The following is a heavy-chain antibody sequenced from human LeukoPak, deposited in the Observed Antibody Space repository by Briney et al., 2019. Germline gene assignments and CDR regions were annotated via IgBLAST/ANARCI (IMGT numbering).Heavy chain of an antibody. CDR2: INPSGGST. CDR1: GYTFTSYY. D-gene: IGHD3-10*01. V-gene: IGHV1-46*01. J-gene: IGHJ3*02. Sequence: ASVKVSCKASGYTFTSYYMHWVRQAPGQGLEWMGIINPSGGSTSYAQKFQGRVTMTRDTSTSTVYMELSSLRSEDTAVYYCARGSLLWFGEWHDAFDIWGQGTMVTVSS. CDR3: ARGSLLWFGEWHDAFDI.